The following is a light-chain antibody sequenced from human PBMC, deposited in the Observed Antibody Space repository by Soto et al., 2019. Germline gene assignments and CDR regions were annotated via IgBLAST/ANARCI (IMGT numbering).Light chain of an antibody. CDR1: SGLSSYA. J-gene: IGLJ1*01. V-gene: IGLV4-69*01. CDR2: LNSDGSH. Sequence: QSVLTQSPSASASLGASVKLTCTLSSGLSSYAIAWHQQQPEKGPRYLMKLNSDGSHSKGDGIPDRFSGSSSGAERYLTISSLQSEDEADYYCQTWGTGIHVFGTGTKVTVL. CDR3: QTWGTGIHV.